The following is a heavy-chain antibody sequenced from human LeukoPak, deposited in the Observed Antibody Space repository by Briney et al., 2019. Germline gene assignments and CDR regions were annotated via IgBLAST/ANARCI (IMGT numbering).Heavy chain of an antibody. Sequence: QPGGSLRLSCAASGFTFSNYGMHWVRQAPGKGLEWVALIYYDGSNKYYADSVKGRFTISRDNSMNTLYLQMNSLRAEDTAVYYCANNFDYWGQGTLVTVSS. CDR2: IYYDGSNK. CDR1: GFTFSNYG. CDR3: ANNFDY. V-gene: IGHV3-33*06. J-gene: IGHJ4*02.